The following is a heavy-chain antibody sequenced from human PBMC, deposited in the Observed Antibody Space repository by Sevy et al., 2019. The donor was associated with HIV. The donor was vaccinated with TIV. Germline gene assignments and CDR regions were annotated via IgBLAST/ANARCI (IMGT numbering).Heavy chain of an antibody. CDR2: IKSKTDGGTS. V-gene: IGHV3-15*01. J-gene: IGHJ6*02. CDR3: ASVVKNDFWDGHVNYYGLDV. Sequence: GGSLRLSCAASGFTFNYAWMSWVRQAPGKGLEWVGRIKSKTDGGTSDYAAHVKGRFTISRDDAENTLNLQMNSLKTEDTAMYYCASVVKNDFWDGHVNYYGLDVWGQGTTVTVSS. D-gene: IGHD3-3*01. CDR1: GFTFNYAW.